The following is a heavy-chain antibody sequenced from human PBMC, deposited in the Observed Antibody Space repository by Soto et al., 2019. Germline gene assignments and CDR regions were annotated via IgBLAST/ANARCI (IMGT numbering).Heavy chain of an antibody. V-gene: IGHV4-31*03. D-gene: IGHD2-2*01. CDR3: ARELGTGSTSPFGMDV. CDR1: SGSISSGCYY. CDR2: IYYSGST. Sequence: QVQLQESGPGLVKPSQTLSLTCTVSSGSISSGCYYWSWIRQHPGKCLEWIGYIYYSGSTYYNPSLKSRVTISVDTSKNQFSLQMSSVTAADTAVYYCARELGTGSTSPFGMDVWCQGTTVTVSS. J-gene: IGHJ6*02.